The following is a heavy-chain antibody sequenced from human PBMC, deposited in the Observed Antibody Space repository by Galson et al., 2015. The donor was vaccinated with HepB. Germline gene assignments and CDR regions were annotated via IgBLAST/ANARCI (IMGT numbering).Heavy chain of an antibody. CDR2: IDGSGAYT. J-gene: IGHJ4*02. V-gene: IGHV3-23*01. CDR3: AKGSSGGRPYYFDY. Sequence: SCKASGYTFTSYGISWVRQAPGKGLEWVSAIDGSGAYTYYADSVKGRFTISRDNSKNTLYLQVNSLRAEDTAVYYCAKGSSGGRPYYFDYWGQGTLVTVSS. CDR1: GYTFTSYG. D-gene: IGHD2-21*01.